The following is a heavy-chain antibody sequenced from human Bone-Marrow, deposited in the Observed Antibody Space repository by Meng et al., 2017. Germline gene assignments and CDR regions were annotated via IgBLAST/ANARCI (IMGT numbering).Heavy chain of an antibody. J-gene: IGHJ6*02. CDR3: ARDHLGLYCSGGSCYGDKPSYYYYYGMDV. CDR2: ISSSSYI. Sequence: GESLKISCAASGFTFSSYSMNWVRQAPGKGLEWVSSISSSSYIYYADSVKGRFTISRDNAKNSLYLQMNSLRAEDTAVYYCARDHLGLYCSGGSCYGDKPSYYYYYGMDVWGQGTTVTVSS. D-gene: IGHD2-15*01. V-gene: IGHV3-21*01. CDR1: GFTFSSYS.